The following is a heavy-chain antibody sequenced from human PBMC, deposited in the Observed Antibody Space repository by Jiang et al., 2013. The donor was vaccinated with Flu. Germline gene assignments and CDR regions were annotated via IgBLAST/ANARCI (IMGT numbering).Heavy chain of an antibody. CDR2: IIPILGIA. V-gene: IGHV1-69*04. Sequence: FSSYAISWVRQAPGQGLEWMGRIIPILGIANYAQKFQGRVTITADKSTSTAYMELSSLRSEDTAVYYCARDLYGSGSYRRGNWFDPWGQGTLVTVSS. CDR3: ARDLYGSGSYRRGNWFDP. D-gene: IGHD3-10*01. CDR1: FSSYA. J-gene: IGHJ5*02.